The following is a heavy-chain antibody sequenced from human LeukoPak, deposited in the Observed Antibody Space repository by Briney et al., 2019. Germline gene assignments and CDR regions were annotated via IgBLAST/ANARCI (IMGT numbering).Heavy chain of an antibody. CDR1: GFTFSSYS. J-gene: IGHJ4*02. CDR2: ISSTSNTI. Sequence: GGSLRLSCAASGFTFSSYSMNWVRQAPGKGLEWVSYISSTSNTIHYADSVKGRFTISRDNAKNSLYLQMNSLRDEDTAVYYCARRGSGSGWYDYWGQGTLVTVSS. CDR3: ARRGSGSGWYDY. D-gene: IGHD6-19*01. V-gene: IGHV3-48*02.